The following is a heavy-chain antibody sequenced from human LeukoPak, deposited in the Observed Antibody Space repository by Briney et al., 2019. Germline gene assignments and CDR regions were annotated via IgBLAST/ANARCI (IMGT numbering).Heavy chain of an antibody. V-gene: IGHV3-11*04. J-gene: IGHJ4*02. CDR2: ISGSGHDI. Sequence: GGSLRLYCAASGFTFSDSYMTWVRQAPEKGVEWVAYISGSGHDINYSDSVKGRFTISRDNAKNSLYLQMNSLRAEDTAVYYCALVGGYYYFDYWGQGTLVTVSS. CDR3: ALVGGYYYFDY. D-gene: IGHD2-8*02. CDR1: GFTFSDSY.